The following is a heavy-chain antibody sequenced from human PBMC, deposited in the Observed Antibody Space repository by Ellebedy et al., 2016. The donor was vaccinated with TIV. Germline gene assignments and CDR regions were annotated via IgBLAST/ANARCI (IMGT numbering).Heavy chain of an antibody. D-gene: IGHD1-26*01. J-gene: IGHJ4*02. CDR1: GYTFSSYA. CDR3: ARDGGSYSDFDY. V-gene: IGHV1-3*01. Sequence: AASVKVSCKASGYTFSSYAMHWVRQAPGQRLEWMGWTNAGNGNTRYSQKFQGRVTITSDTSASTAYMELSSLRSEDTAVYYCARDGGSYSDFDYWGQGTLVTVSS. CDR2: TNAGNGNT.